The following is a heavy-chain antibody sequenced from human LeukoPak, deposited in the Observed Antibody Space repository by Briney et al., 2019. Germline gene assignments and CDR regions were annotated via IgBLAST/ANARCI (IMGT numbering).Heavy chain of an antibody. V-gene: IGHV4-34*01. CDR3: ARGRRALYYYGSGSRPDDAFDI. Sequence: SETLSLTCAVYGGSFSGYYWSWIRQPPGKGLEWIGEINHSGSTNYNPSLKSRVTISVDTSKNQFSLKLSSVTAADTAVYYCARGRRALYYYGSGSRPDDAFDIWGQGTMVTVSS. CDR1: GGSFSGYY. CDR2: INHSGST. J-gene: IGHJ3*02. D-gene: IGHD3-10*01.